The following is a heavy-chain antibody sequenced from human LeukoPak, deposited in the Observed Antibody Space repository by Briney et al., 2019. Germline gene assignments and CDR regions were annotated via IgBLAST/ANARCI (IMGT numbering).Heavy chain of an antibody. CDR3: AKDRPPTDY. V-gene: IGHV3-30*18. CDR1: GFTFSSYG. J-gene: IGHJ4*02. CDR2: ISYDGSNK. Sequence: PGGSLRLSCAASGFTFSSYGMHWVRQAPGKGLEWVAVISYDGSNKYYADSVKGRFTISRDNSKNTLYLQMNSLRAEDTAVYYCAKDRPPTDYWGQGTLVTVSS.